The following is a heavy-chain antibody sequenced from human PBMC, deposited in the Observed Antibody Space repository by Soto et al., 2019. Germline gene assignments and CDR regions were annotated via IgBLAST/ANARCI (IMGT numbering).Heavy chain of an antibody. V-gene: IGHV4-30-2*01. J-gene: IGHJ5*02. CDR3: AGMPYTSGLRFDP. Sequence: LSLTCNMSGDSYSISTYSWSWIRQPPGKALQWIGFIYQSGVTSYNPSLASRVSISLDRSNNQCSLKLKSVTAADTAVYFCAGMPYTSGLRFDPWGPGTLVTAPQ. CDR2: IYQSGVT. CDR1: GDSYSISTYS. D-gene: IGHD6-19*01.